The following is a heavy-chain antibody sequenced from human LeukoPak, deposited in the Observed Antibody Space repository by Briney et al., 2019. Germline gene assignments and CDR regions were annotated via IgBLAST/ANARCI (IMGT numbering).Heavy chain of an antibody. D-gene: IGHD4-23*01. V-gene: IGHV1-69*04. CDR3: ARDVTTVGPLDS. Sequence: GASMKVSCKSSGFTFTDHYIHWVRQGPGQGLEWMGRVIPILGKPTYAQRFQGRVTITADKPTTTVYMELSSLRSEDTAVYYCARDVTTVGPLDSWGQGTLVTVSS. J-gene: IGHJ4*02. CDR1: GFTFTDHY. CDR2: VIPILGKP.